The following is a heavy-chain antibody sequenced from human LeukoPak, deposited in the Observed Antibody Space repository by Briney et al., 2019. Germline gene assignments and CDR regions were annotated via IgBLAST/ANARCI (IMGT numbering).Heavy chain of an antibody. V-gene: IGHV3-23*01. CDR2: ISGSGDNT. J-gene: IGHJ4*02. CDR1: GFTFSSYA. CDR3: AKGSYYDSSGSSYFDY. Sequence: PGGSLRLSCAASGFTFSSYAMSWVRQAPGKGLDWVSGISGSGDNTYYADSVKGRFTISRDNSKNTLYVQVNSLGTEDTAAYYCAKGSYYDSSGSSYFDYWGQGTLVTVSS. D-gene: IGHD3-22*01.